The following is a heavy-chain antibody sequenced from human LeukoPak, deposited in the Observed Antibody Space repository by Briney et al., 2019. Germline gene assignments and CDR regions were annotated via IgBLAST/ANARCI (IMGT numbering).Heavy chain of an antibody. Sequence: PSQTLSLTCGVSGGSVINTNWWTWVRQPPGKGLEWIGEVHLDGRTNYNPSLESRLTMSVDVSENQVSLKLTSVTVADTAVYYCAREGGFYRPLDYSGQGTLVTVSS. CDR3: AREGGFYRPLDY. CDR2: VHLDGRT. D-gene: IGHD3-3*01. J-gene: IGHJ4*02. CDR1: GGSVINTNW. V-gene: IGHV4-4*02.